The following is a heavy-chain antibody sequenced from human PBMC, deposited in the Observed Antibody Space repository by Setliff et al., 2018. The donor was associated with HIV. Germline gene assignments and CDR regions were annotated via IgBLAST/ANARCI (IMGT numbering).Heavy chain of an antibody. D-gene: IGHD3-9*01. CDR1: GYTFNRYG. V-gene: IGHV1-18*01. Sequence: ASVKVSCRASGYTFNRYGISWVRQAPGQGLEWMGWISGYNGNTKYVQNLQGRVTMSTDTSTSTVYMELSGLTSEDTAVYYCASPRLDWSFSHFDYWGQGTPVTVSS. CDR3: ASPRLDWSFSHFDY. CDR2: ISGYNGNT. J-gene: IGHJ4*02.